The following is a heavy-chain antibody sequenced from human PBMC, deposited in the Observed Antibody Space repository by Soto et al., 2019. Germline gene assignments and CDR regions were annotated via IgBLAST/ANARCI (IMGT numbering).Heavy chain of an antibody. Sequence: ASVKVSCKASGYTFTSYGISWARQAPGQGLEWMGWISAYNGNTNYAQKLQGRVTMTTDTSTSTAYMELRSLGSDDTAVYYCARAEGYDFWSGYHPNNWFDPWGQGTLVTVS. CDR2: ISAYNGNT. CDR1: GYTFTSYG. D-gene: IGHD3-3*01. V-gene: IGHV1-18*01. J-gene: IGHJ5*02. CDR3: ARAEGYDFWSGYHPNNWFDP.